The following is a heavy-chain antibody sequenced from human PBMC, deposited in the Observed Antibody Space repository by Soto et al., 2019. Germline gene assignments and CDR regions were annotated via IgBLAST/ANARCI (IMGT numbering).Heavy chain of an antibody. CDR1: GFTFSTYA. J-gene: IGHJ4*02. Sequence: GGSLRLSCAAPGFTFSTYAIHWVRQAPGKGLEWVAVISYDGSNKYYADSVKGRFTISRDNSKNTLYLQMNGLRAEDTAVYYCARESGYSTSSACRCDYWGQGTLVPVSS. CDR2: ISYDGSNK. CDR3: ARESGYSTSSACRCDY. V-gene: IGHV3-30-3*01. D-gene: IGHD6-6*01.